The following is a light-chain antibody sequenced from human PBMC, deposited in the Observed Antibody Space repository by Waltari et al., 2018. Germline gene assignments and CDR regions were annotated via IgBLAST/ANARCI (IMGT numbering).Light chain of an antibody. V-gene: IGLV2-11*01. J-gene: IGLJ2*01. CDR1: TREVDVYIF. CDR2: AVT. CDR3: CSYAGSYTFDVV. Sequence: QSALTQPRSVSGSPGPSVPVSCPGTTREVDVYIFVSWYQQYPGKAPKLLIYAVTERPSGVPDRFSGSKSGNSASLTISGLRADDEADYYCCSYAGSYTFDVVFGGGTKLTVL.